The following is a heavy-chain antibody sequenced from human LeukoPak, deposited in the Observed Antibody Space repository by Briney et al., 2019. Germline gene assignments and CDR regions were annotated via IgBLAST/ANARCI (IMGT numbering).Heavy chain of an antibody. J-gene: IGHJ4*02. D-gene: IGHD6-6*01. CDR2: IYYSGST. Sequence: SETLSLTCTVSGGSMSSSSYYWGWIRQPPGKGLEWIGSIYYSGSTYYNPSLKSRVTISVDTSKNQFSLKLSSVTAADTAVYYCARSWPRGYSSSSAANDYWGQGTLVTVSS. CDR3: ARSWPRGYSSSSAANDY. V-gene: IGHV4-39*01. CDR1: GGSMSSSSYY.